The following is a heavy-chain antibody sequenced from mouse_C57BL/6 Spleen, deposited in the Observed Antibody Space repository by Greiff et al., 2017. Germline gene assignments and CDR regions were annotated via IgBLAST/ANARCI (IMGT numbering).Heavy chain of an antibody. Sequence: QVQLQQSGTELVKPGASVKLSCKASGYTFTSYWMHWVKQRPGQGLEWIGNINPSNGGTTYNEKFKSKATLTVDKSSSTAYMQLSSLPSEDSAVYYCARRATTVVAPYWYFDVWGTGTTVTVSS. D-gene: IGHD1-1*01. V-gene: IGHV1-53*01. CDR3: ARRATTVVAPYWYFDV. CDR2: INPSNGGT. CDR1: GYTFTSYW. J-gene: IGHJ1*03.